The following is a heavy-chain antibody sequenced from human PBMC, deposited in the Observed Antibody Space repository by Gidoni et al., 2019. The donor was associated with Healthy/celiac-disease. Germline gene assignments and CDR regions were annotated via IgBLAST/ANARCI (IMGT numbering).Heavy chain of an antibody. CDR3: ARDRVPLLRLWFGELFDY. D-gene: IGHD3-10*01. CDR1: GFTFSSYA. V-gene: IGHV3-30-3*01. J-gene: IGHJ4*02. CDR2: ISYDGSNK. Sequence: QVQLVESGGGVVQPGRSLRLSCAASGFTFSSYAMHWVRQAPGKGLEWVAVISYDGSNKYYADSVKGRFTISRDNSKNTLYLQMNSLRAEDTAVYYCARDRVPLLRLWFGELFDYWGQGTLVTVSS.